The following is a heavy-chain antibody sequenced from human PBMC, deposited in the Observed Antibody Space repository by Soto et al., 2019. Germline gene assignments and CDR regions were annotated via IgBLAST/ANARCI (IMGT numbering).Heavy chain of an antibody. CDR1: GFPLSNPKMG. D-gene: IGHD3-10*01. CDR2: IFSDDEY. J-gene: IGHJ5*02. Sequence: SGPTLVNPTETLTLTCTVSGFPLSNPKMGVSWIRQPPGKAPEWLAHIFSDDEYSYSTSLKSRLIISKDTSKSQVVLTMTNMDPVNSATFYSARLMRDAVGEPDCSYYLGPWGQGTMVAVYS. CDR3: ARLMRDAVGEPDCSYYLGP. V-gene: IGHV2-26*01.